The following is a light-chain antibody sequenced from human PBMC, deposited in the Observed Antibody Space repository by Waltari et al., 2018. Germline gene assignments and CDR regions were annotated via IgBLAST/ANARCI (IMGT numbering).Light chain of an antibody. CDR2: VGTVWVVGGVGGGGVVG. Sequence: QPVLTQPPSASASLGASVTLTCTLSSGYSNYKVDWYQQRPGKGPRFVMRVGTVWVVGGVGGGGVVGDKGEGIPERFSVVGSALNRYLTIKNIQEEDESDYHCGADHGSGSSFVYVFGTGTKVTVL. CDR3: GADHGSGSSFVYV. J-gene: IGLJ1*01. CDR1: SGYSNYK. V-gene: IGLV9-49*03.